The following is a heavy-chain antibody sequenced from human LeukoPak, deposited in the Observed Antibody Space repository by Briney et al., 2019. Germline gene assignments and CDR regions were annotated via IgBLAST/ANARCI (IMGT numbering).Heavy chain of an antibody. CDR1: GYTFTSYY. J-gene: IGHJ4*02. Sequence: ASLKVSCKASGYTFTSYYMHWVRQAPGQGLEWMGWINPNSGGTNYAQKFKGRFTMTRDTSISTGYMELSRLRSDDTAVYYCARDPSSGAVDYWGQGTLVTVSS. V-gene: IGHV1-2*02. CDR3: ARDPSSGAVDY. D-gene: IGHD6-19*01. CDR2: INPNSGGT.